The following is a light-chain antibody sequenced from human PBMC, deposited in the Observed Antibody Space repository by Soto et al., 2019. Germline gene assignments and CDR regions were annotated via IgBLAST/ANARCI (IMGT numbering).Light chain of an antibody. J-gene: IGKJ5*01. CDR3: QQFDNLIT. CDR2: GTS. Sequence: EIVLTQSPGTLSLSPGERATLSCRASQTVSSNYVAWYQQKPGQAPRLLIYGTSGRATGIPDRFSGSGSGTDFTLAISRLEPEDCAVYYCQQFDNLITFGQGTRLEIK. V-gene: IGKV3-20*01. CDR1: QTVSSNY.